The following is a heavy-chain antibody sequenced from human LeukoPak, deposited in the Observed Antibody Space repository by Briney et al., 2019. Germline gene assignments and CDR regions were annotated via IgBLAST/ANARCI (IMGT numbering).Heavy chain of an antibody. CDR3: ATDLGRFDC. V-gene: IGHV3-66*01. J-gene: IGHJ4*02. Sequence: GGSLRLSCAASGLTVSSNHMSWVRQAPGKGLEWVSVLYSGGSIFYADSVKGRFTISRDNSKNTLYLQMNSLRVKDTAVYYCATDLGRFDCWGQGTLVTVSS. D-gene: IGHD1-14*01. CDR2: LYSGGSI. CDR1: GLTVSSNH.